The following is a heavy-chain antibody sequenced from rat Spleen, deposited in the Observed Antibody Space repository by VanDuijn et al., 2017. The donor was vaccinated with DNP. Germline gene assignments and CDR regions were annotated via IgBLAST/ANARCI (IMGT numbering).Heavy chain of an antibody. Sequence: EVQLVESGGDLVQPGRSLKLSCVASGFTFNNYWMTWIRQVPGKGLQWTASITTTGGVTYYPDSVKGRFTISRDNAKNTLYLQMNSLRSEDTATYYCARGSGTYYWSFDFWGPGTMVTVSS. CDR1: GFTFNNYW. D-gene: IGHD5-1*01. J-gene: IGHJ1*01. CDR2: ITTTGGVT. CDR3: ARGSGTYYWSFDF. V-gene: IGHV5-31*01.